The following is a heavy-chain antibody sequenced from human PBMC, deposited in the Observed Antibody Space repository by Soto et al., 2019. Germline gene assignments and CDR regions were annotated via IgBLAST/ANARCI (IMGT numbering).Heavy chain of an antibody. V-gene: IGHV4-30-2*01. CDR1: GGSISTGGHS. J-gene: IGHJ4*02. Sequence: SETLSLTCDVSGGSISTGGHSWSWIRRPPGKGLEWIGYIYQSGSTYYNPSLKSRVTISVDRSKNQFSLKLTSVTAADTALYYCARDVDADFRTDFDYWGRGTLVTVSS. CDR3: ARDVDADFRTDFDY. CDR2: IYQSGST. D-gene: IGHD4-17*01.